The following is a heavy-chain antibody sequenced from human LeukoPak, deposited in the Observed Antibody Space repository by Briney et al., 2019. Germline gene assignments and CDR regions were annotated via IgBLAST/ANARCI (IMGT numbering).Heavy chain of an antibody. CDR3: ARRIAAAGTGAFDI. CDR2: IYYSGSI. Sequence: SETLSLTCTVSGGSISSYYWSWIRQPPGKGLEWIGYIYYSGSINYNPSLKSRVTISVDTSKNQFSLKLSSVTAADTAVYYCARRIAAAGTGAFDIWGQGTMVTVSS. J-gene: IGHJ3*02. CDR1: GGSISSYY. D-gene: IGHD6-13*01. V-gene: IGHV4-59*01.